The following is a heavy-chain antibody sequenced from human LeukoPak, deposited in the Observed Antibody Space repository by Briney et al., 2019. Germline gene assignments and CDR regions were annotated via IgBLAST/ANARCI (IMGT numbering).Heavy chain of an antibody. V-gene: IGHV3-48*03. D-gene: IGHD1-14*01. CDR1: GFTFSSYE. CDR2: ISSSGSAM. CDR3: ARSPAGANYYLDV. Sequence: GGSLRLSCAASGFTFSSYEMNWVRQAPGKGLEWVSYISSSGSAMYYADSVKGRFTISRDNAKNSLSLQMNSLRAEDTAVYYCARSPAGANYYLDVWGKGTTVTISS. J-gene: IGHJ6*03.